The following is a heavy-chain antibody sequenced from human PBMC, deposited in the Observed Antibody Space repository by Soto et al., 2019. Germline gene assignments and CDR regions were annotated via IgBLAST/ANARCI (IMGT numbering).Heavy chain of an antibody. CDR2: IWYDGSNK. D-gene: IGHD2-15*01. V-gene: IGHV3-33*01. Sequence: WGSLRLSCAASGFTFSSYGMHWVRQAPGKGLEWVAVIWYDGSNKYCADSVKGRFTISRDNSKNTLYLQMNSLRAEDTAVYYCARDGAPGYCSGGSCEKYGREVWGHGTPVSVS. J-gene: IGHJ6*02. CDR3: ARDGAPGYCSGGSCEKYGREV. CDR1: GFTFSSYG.